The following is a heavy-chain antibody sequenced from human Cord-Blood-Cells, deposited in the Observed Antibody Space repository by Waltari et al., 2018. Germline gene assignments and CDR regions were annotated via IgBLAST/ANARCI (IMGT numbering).Heavy chain of an antibody. CDR2: IIPIFGTA. Sequence: QVQLVQSGAEVKKPGSSVKVACKGSGGTFSSYAITGVRQAPGQGLEWMGWIIPIFGTANDAQKFQGRVTSTADESTSTAYMELSSLRSEDTAVYYCATPDSIAAIFDYWGQGTLVTVSS. D-gene: IGHD6-13*01. CDR3: ATPDSIAAIFDY. CDR1: GGTFSSYA. V-gene: IGHV1-69*01. J-gene: IGHJ4*02.